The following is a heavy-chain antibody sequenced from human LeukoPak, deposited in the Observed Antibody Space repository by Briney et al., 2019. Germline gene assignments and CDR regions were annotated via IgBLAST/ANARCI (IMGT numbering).Heavy chain of an antibody. CDR3: AKSSSGWYAEPKKDAFDI. Sequence: GGSLRLSCAASGFTFSSYGMHWVRQAPGKGLEWVAVIWYDGSNKYYADSVKGRFTISRDNSKNTLYLQMNSLRAEDTAVYYCAKSSSGWYAEPKKDAFDIWGQGTMVTVSS. CDR1: GFTFSSYG. J-gene: IGHJ3*02. D-gene: IGHD6-19*01. V-gene: IGHV3-33*06. CDR2: IWYDGSNK.